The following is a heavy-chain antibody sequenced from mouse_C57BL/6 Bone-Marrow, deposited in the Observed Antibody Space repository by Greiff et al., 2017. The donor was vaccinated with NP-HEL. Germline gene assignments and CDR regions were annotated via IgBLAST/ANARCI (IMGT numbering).Heavy chain of an antibody. Sequence: VQLQQSGAELARPGASVKMSCKASGYTFTSYTMHWVKQRPGQGLEWIGYINPSSGYTKYNQKFKDKATLTADKSSSTAYMQLSSLISEDSAVYYCARGGPYFYWGQGTTLTVSS. CDR3: ARGGPYFY. CDR2: INPSSGYT. J-gene: IGHJ2*01. CDR1: GYTFTSYT. V-gene: IGHV1-4*01. D-gene: IGHD2-10*01.